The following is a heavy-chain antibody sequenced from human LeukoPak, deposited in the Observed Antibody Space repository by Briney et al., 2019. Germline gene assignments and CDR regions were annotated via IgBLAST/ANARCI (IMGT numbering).Heavy chain of an antibody. CDR2: FDPLDGRT. J-gene: IGHJ5*01. V-gene: IGHV1-24*01. Sequence: ASVKVSCKIFGYSLTEVSMHWVRQAPGKGLEWMGRFDPLDGRTILAQKFQGRLNMTGDTSTDTAYMQLSSLRSEDTAIYYCARSWYPLYYLDSWGQGTVVTVSS. D-gene: IGHD6-13*01. CDR3: ARSWYPLYYLDS. CDR1: GYSLTEVS.